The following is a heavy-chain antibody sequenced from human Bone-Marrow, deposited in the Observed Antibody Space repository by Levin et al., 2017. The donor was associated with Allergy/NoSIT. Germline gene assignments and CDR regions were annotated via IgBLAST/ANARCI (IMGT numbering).Heavy chain of an antibody. CDR2: INHSGSS. V-gene: IGHV4-34*01. D-gene: IGHD3-10*01. Sequence: PSETLSLTCGVYGGSFSGYYWNWIRQPPGKGLEWLGEINHSGSSKYNPSLKSRVIMSVDTSKNQFSLKLTSVTTADTAAYYCARSLTLIRGVTSWFDPWGQGTLVTVS. CDR3: ARSLTLIRGVTSWFDP. CDR1: GGSFSGYY. J-gene: IGHJ5*02.